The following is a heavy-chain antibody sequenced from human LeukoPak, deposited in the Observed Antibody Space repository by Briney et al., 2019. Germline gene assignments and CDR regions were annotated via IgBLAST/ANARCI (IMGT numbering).Heavy chain of an antibody. V-gene: IGHV3-66*01. CDR2: FYRGGSR. CDR1: GFTFNTYT. D-gene: IGHD1-1*01. J-gene: IGHJ4*02. CDR3: ARGTTR. Sequence: GVSLTLSCAASGFTFNTYTMNWVRQAPGQGLEWVSVFYRGGSRYYAECVKGRFNISRENSKNTLYLQMNRLRAEDTAVYYCARGTTRWGEGTLVTVS.